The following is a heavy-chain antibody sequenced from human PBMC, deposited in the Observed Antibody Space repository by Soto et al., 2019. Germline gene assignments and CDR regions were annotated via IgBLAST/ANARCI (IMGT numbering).Heavy chain of an antibody. CDR2: INHSGST. CDR3: ASHPDSLAVADQKSYFDY. Sequence: SETLSLTCAVYGGSFSGYYWSWIRQPPGKGLEWIGEINHSGSTNYNPSLKSRVTISVDTSKNQFSLKLSSVTAADTAVYYCASHPDSLAVADQKSYFDYWGQGTLVTVSP. J-gene: IGHJ4*02. D-gene: IGHD6-19*01. CDR1: GGSFSGYY. V-gene: IGHV4-34*01.